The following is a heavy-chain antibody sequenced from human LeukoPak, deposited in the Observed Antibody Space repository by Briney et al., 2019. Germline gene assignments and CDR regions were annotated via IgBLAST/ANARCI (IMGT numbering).Heavy chain of an antibody. CDR3: ARVTRITTIVVVILDAFDI. CDR1: GYTFTSYG. CDR2: ISAYNGNT. J-gene: IGHJ3*02. V-gene: IGHV1-18*01. D-gene: IGHD3-22*01. Sequence: ASVKVSCKASGYTFTSYGISWVRQAPGQGLEWMGWISAYNGNTNYAQKLQGRVTMTTDTSTSTAYMELRSLRSDDTAVYYCARVTRITTIVVVILDAFDIWGQGTMVTVSS.